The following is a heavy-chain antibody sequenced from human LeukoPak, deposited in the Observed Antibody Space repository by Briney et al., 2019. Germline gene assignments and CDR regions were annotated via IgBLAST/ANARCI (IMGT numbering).Heavy chain of an antibody. J-gene: IGHJ3*02. CDR1: GFTFSSYA. D-gene: IGHD1-14*01. V-gene: IGHV3-23*01. CDR3: AREYKSRGPAPNYYHAFDI. CDR2: ISGSGGST. Sequence: PGGSLRLSCAASGFTFSSYAMSWVRQAPGKGLEWVSAISGSGGSTYYADSVKGRFTISRDNSKNTLYLQMNSLRAEDTAVYYCAREYKSRGPAPNYYHAFDIWGQGTMVTVSS.